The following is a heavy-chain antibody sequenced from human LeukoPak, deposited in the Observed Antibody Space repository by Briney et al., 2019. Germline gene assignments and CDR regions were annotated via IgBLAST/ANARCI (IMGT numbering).Heavy chain of an antibody. Sequence: PGGSLRLSCLTSGFTLSTNAMSWVRQAPGKGLEWVSVIYSGGSTYYADSVKGRFTISRANSKNTLYLQMNSLRAEDTAVYYCARVKCTSCCLFDYWGQGTLVTVSS. CDR3: ARVKCTSCCLFDY. J-gene: IGHJ4*02. CDR1: GFTLSTNA. V-gene: IGHV3-53*01. CDR2: IYSGGST. D-gene: IGHD2-2*01.